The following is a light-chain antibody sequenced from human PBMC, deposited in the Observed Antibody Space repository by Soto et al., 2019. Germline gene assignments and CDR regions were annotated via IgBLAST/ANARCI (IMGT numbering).Light chain of an antibody. Sequence: QSVLTQPASVSGSPGQSITISCAGTSSDFGGYNYVSWYHQHPGKAPKLLIYEVSNRPSGVSNRFSGSKSGNTASLTISGLQAEDEADYYCCSYAGSYVFGTGTKVTVL. J-gene: IGLJ1*01. CDR2: EVS. V-gene: IGLV2-14*01. CDR1: SSDFGGYNY. CDR3: CSYAGSYV.